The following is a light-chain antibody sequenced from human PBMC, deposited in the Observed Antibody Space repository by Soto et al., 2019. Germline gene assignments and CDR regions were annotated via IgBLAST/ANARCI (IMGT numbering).Light chain of an antibody. CDR3: QQYGSSSYT. J-gene: IGKJ2*01. Sequence: EIVLTQSPGTLSLSPGERATLSCRASQSVSSSYLAWYQQKPGQAPRLLIYGASSRATGIPDRFSGSGSGTVIPLTISRREPEDFEVYCCQQYGSSSYTFGQGTKLEIK. CDR1: QSVSSSY. CDR2: GAS. V-gene: IGKV3-20*01.